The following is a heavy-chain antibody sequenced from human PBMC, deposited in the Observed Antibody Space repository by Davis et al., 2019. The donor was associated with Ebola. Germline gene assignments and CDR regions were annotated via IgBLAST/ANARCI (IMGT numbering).Heavy chain of an antibody. D-gene: IGHD6-6*01. Sequence: MPSETLSLTCAVYGGSFSGYHWSWVRQSPGKGLEWIGEINHSGTTNYSPSLRSRLTLSVDTSKNQFSLKLNSVTAADTAVYYCARGLAAYSSSSGMYYWGQGTLVTVSS. V-gene: IGHV4-34*01. CDR3: ARGLAAYSSSSGMYY. CDR1: GGSFSGYH. CDR2: INHSGTT. J-gene: IGHJ4*02.